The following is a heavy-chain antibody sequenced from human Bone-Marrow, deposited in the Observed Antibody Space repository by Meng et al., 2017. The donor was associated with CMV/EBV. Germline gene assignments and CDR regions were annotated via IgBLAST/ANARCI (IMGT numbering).Heavy chain of an antibody. CDR1: GFTLSYYS. CDR3: ASWSPESHGMDV. Sequence: GESLKISCAASGFTLSYYSMNWIRQAPGKGLEWVSSISGGSTYIYYVDSVKGRFTISRDNAKNSLHLRMNSLRAEDTAAYYCASWSPESHGMDVWGQGTTVTGSS. D-gene: IGHD2-15*01. V-gene: IGHV3-21*01. CDR2: ISGGSTYI. J-gene: IGHJ6*01.